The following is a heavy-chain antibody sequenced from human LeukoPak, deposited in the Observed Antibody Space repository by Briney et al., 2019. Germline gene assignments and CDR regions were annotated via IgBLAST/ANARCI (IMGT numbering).Heavy chain of an antibody. Sequence: PSQTLSLTCSVSGGSSSTYYWSWIRQPPGKGLEWIGYMSYSGSTNYNPSLKSRVTISGDTSKNHFSLKLRSVTAADTAVYYCARDGDGANPLLYYYYMDVWGKGTTVTVSS. J-gene: IGHJ6*03. V-gene: IGHV4-59*01. D-gene: IGHD4/OR15-4a*01. CDR2: MSYSGST. CDR1: GGSSSTYY. CDR3: ARDGDGANPLLYYYYMDV.